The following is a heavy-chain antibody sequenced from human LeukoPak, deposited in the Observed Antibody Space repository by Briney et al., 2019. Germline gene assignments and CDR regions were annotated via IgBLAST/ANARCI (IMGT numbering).Heavy chain of an antibody. CDR2: IRCDGSNK. D-gene: IGHD3-16*02. CDR1: GFTFSSYG. Sequence: PGGSLRLSCATSGFTFSSYGMHWVRQAPGKGLEWVAFIRCDGSNKYYADSVKGRLTISRDNSKNTLYLQMNSLRAEDTAVYYCAKKNYDYVWGSYHPDNDAFDIWGQGTMVTVSS. V-gene: IGHV3-30*02. CDR3: AKKNYDYVWGSYHPDNDAFDI. J-gene: IGHJ3*02.